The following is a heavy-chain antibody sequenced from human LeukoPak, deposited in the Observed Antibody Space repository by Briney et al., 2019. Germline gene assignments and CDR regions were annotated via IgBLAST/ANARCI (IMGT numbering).Heavy chain of an antibody. J-gene: IGHJ4*02. CDR2: ISGSGDNT. Sequence: PGGSLRLSCAASGFTFSSYAMSWVRQAPGKGLEWVSGISGSGDNTYYADSVKGRFTISRDNSKNTLYLQMNSLRAEDTAVYYCARDSLYCSGGSCQPTRGRYFDYWGQGTLVTVSS. D-gene: IGHD2-15*01. V-gene: IGHV3-23*01. CDR3: ARDSLYCSGGSCQPTRGRYFDY. CDR1: GFTFSSYA.